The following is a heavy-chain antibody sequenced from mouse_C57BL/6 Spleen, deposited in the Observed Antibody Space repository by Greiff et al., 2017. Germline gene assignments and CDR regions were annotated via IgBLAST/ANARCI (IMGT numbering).Heavy chain of an antibody. CDR2: FYPGSGSI. V-gene: IGHV1-62-2*01. CDR1: GYTFTEYT. D-gene: IGHD1-1*01. Sequence: VQLQQSGAELVKPGASVKLSCKASGYTFTEYTIHWVKQRSGQGLEWIGWFYPGSGSIKYNEKFKDKATLTADKSSSTVYMELSRLTSDDSAVYCCARHEDYYGSSHYAMDYWGQGTSVTVSS. CDR3: ARHEDYYGSSHYAMDY. J-gene: IGHJ4*01.